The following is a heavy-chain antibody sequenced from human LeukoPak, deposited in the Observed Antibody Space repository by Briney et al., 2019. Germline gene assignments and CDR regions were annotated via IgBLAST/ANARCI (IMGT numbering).Heavy chain of an antibody. V-gene: IGHV1-69*04. D-gene: IGHD3-9*01. CDR1: GGTFSSYA. J-gene: IGHJ4*02. CDR3: ARRYYDILTGYPGGLDY. CDR2: IIPILGIA. Sequence: GASVKVSCKASGGTFSSYAISWVRQAPGQGLEWMGRIIPILGIANYAQKFQGRVTITADKSTSTAYMELSSLRSDDTAVYYCARRYYDILTGYPGGLDYWGQGTLVTVSS.